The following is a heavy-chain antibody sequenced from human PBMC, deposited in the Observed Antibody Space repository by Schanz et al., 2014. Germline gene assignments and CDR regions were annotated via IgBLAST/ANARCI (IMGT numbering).Heavy chain of an antibody. V-gene: IGHV3-15*01. D-gene: IGHD5-18*01. CDR2: IKTKTDGGTT. CDR3: TTGGRRGYSHYFYGMDV. J-gene: IGHJ6*02. Sequence: VHLVESGGGVVQPGRSLRLSCAASGFTFDDYAMHWVRQAPGKGLEWVGRIKTKTDGGTTDYAAPVKGRFTISRDDSTNTLYLQMNSLKTEDTAVYYCTTGGRRGYSHYFYGMDVWGQGTTVTVSS. CDR1: GFTFDDYA.